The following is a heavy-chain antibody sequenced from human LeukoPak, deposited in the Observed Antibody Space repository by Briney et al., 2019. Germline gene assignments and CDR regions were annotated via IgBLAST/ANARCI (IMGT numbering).Heavy chain of an antibody. D-gene: IGHD3-22*01. J-gene: IGHJ4*02. CDR3: ARDQSITTMIWGFDY. CDR1: GGTFSSYA. Sequence: SCKASGGTFSSYAMHWVRQAPGKGLEWVAVISYDGSNKYYADSVKGRFTISRDNSKNTLYLQMNSLRAEDTAVYYCARDQSITTMIWGFDYWGQGTLVTVSS. CDR2: ISYDGSNK. V-gene: IGHV3-30*04.